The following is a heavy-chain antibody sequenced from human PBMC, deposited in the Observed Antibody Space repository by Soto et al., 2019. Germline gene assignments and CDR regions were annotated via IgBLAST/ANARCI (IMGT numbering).Heavy chain of an antibody. CDR2: IYYNDDR. CDR3: AHSDGGYEIIYFAC. J-gene: IGHJ4*02. D-gene: IGHD5-12*01. V-gene: IGHV2-5*01. Sequence: QITLQESGPTLVKPTQTLTLTCTFSGFSFTTAGVAVGWIRQTPGGALEGLTLIYYNDDRRFSPSLKTRLPITGDTSKNQVVLSLTHVDPGDTATYFCAHSDGGYEIIYFACWGPRIPVT. CDR1: GFSFTTAGVA.